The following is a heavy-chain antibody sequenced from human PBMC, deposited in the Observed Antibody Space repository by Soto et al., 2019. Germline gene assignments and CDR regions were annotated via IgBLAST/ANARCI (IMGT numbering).Heavy chain of an antibody. CDR1: GGSISSGGYY. J-gene: IGHJ4*02. Sequence: QVQLQESGPGLVKPSQTLSLTCTVSGGSISSGGYYWSWIRQHPGKGLEWIGYIYYSGSTYYNPPLKSRVTISVDTSKNQFSLKLSSVTAADTAVYYCARGRPYYDILTGYYLGNFDYWGQGTLVTVSS. D-gene: IGHD3-9*01. CDR2: IYYSGST. V-gene: IGHV4-31*03. CDR3: ARGRPYYDILTGYYLGNFDY.